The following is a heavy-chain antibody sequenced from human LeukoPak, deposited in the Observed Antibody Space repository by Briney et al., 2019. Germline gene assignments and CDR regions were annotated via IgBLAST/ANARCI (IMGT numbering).Heavy chain of an antibody. V-gene: IGHV3-66*02. CDR2: IYSGGST. D-gene: IGHD3-22*01. CDR1: GFTVSSNY. J-gene: IGHJ4*02. Sequence: PGGSLRLSCAASGFTVSSNYMSWVRQAPGKGLEWVSVIYSGGSTYYADSVKGRFTISRDNSKNTLYLQMNSLRAEDTAVYYCARATYDISGLFDYWGQGTLVTVSS. CDR3: ARATYDISGLFDY.